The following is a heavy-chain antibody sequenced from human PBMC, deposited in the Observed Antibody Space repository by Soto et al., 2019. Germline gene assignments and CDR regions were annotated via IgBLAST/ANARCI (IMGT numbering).Heavy chain of an antibody. CDR3: ARAGYDFWSGYSPARGYYGMDV. V-gene: IGHV1-69*13. Sequence: ASVKVSCKASGGTFSSYAISWVRQAPGQGLEWMGGIIPIFGTANYAQKFQGRVTITADESTSTAYMELSSLRSEDTAVYYCARAGYDFWSGYSPARGYYGMDVWAEGTTVTVSS. CDR2: IIPIFGTA. D-gene: IGHD3-3*01. CDR1: GGTFSSYA. J-gene: IGHJ6*04.